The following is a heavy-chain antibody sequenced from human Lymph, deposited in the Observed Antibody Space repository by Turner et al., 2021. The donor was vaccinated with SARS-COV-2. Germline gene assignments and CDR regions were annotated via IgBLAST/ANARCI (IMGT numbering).Heavy chain of an antibody. V-gene: IGHV3-33*01. Sequence: QVQLVESGGGVVQPGRSLRLSCAASGCTFSTYVFHWVRQAPGKGVEWVAVIRYDGSNKYYADSVKGRFTISRDNSKNTRYLQMNSLRAEDTAVYYCARGLGSSWYSGGFDFWGQGTLVTVSS. J-gene: IGHJ4*02. D-gene: IGHD6-13*01. CDR1: GCTFSTYV. CDR3: ARGLGSSWYSGGFDF. CDR2: IRYDGSNK.